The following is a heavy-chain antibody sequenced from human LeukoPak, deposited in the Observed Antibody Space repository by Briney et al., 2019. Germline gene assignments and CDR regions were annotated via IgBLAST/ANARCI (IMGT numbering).Heavy chain of an antibody. Sequence: GESLKISCQGSGYSFTTYWIGWVRQMPEKGLEWMGIIYPGDSDTRYSLSFQGQVTISADKSISTAYLQWSSLKASDTAVYYCARLSYYYDSSGYYYPPNFDYWGQGTLVTVSS. CDR2: IYPGDSDT. J-gene: IGHJ4*02. CDR1: GYSFTTYW. D-gene: IGHD3-22*01. CDR3: ARLSYYYDSSGYYYPPNFDY. V-gene: IGHV5-51*01.